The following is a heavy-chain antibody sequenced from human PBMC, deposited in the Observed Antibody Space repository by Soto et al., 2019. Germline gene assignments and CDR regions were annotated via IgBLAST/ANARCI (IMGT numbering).Heavy chain of an antibody. J-gene: IGHJ5*02. CDR3: AKTFCSSTSCYEIDP. V-gene: IGHV3-30*18. CDR1: GFTFSSYG. Sequence: PGGSLRLSCAASGFTFSSYGMHWVRQAPGKGLEWVAVISYDGSNKYYADSVKGRFTISRDNSKNTLHLQMNSLRAEDTAVYYCAKTFCSSTSCYEIDPWGQGTLVTVSS. D-gene: IGHD2-2*01. CDR2: ISYDGSNK.